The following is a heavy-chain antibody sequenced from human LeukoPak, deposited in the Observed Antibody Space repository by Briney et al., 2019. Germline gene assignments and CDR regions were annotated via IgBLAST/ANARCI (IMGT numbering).Heavy chain of an antibody. D-gene: IGHD2-15*01. CDR3: ARDRSGQFDY. Sequence: GGSLRLSSAASGFTFSTYAMTWVRQAPGKGLEWVSSISSSSSYIYYADSVKGRFTISRDNAKNSLYLQMNSLRAEDTAVYYCARDRSGQFDYWGQGTLVTVSS. CDR2: ISSSSSYI. CDR1: GFTFSTYA. V-gene: IGHV3-21*01. J-gene: IGHJ4*02.